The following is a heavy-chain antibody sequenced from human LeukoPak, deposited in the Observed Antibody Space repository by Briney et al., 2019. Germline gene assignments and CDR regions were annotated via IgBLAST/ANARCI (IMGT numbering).Heavy chain of an antibody. D-gene: IGHD3-22*01. J-gene: IGHJ4*02. Sequence: GGSLRLSCAASGFTFSSYGMHWVRQAPGKGLEWVAVISYDGSNKYYADSVKGRFTISRDNSKNTLYLQMNSLRAEDTAVYYCASVELTYYYDSSGYSWGQGTLVTVSS. CDR3: ASVELTYYYDSSGYS. CDR2: ISYDGSNK. V-gene: IGHV3-30*03. CDR1: GFTFSSYG.